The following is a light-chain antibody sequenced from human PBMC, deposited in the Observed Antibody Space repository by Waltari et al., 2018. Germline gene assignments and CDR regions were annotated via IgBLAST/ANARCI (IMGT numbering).Light chain of an antibody. CDR3: MQGTYWPRT. Sequence: DVVMTQSPLSLTVTLGQPASISCRSSQSLVHSDGNTYLNWFQQRPGQSPRRLIYKISRRDSEVPDRFSGSGSTTDFTRKISRVEAEDVGIYYCMQGTYWPRTFGQGTKVQVK. CDR2: KIS. J-gene: IGKJ1*01. CDR1: QSLVHSDGNTY. V-gene: IGKV2-30*02.